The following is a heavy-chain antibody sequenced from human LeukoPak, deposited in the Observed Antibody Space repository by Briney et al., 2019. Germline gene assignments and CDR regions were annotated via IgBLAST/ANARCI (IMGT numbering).Heavy chain of an antibody. CDR3: ASQGERRYGDAFEL. D-gene: IGHD1-1*01. Sequence: SETLSLTCTVSGGSIRSGSYYWGWIRQPPGKGLEWIASMYYTGSTHYNPSLKSRVTISVDTSKNQLSLKLSSVTAADTAVYYCASQGERRYGDAFELWGQGTMVTVSS. J-gene: IGHJ3*01. CDR2: MYYTGST. CDR1: GGSIRSGSYY. V-gene: IGHV4-39*01.